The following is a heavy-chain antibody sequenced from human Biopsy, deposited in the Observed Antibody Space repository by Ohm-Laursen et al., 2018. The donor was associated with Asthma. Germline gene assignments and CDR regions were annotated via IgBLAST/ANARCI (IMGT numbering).Heavy chain of an antibody. CDR2: IYYSGST. J-gene: IGHJ4*02. V-gene: IGHV4-31*03. CDR3: ARGPPVDRED. Sequence: TLSLTCTVSGGSISSGGYYWSWIRQHPGKGLEWIGYIYYSGSTYYNPSLKSRVTMSVDTSKNQFSLKLSSVTAADTAVYYCARGPPVDREDWGQGTLVTVSS. D-gene: IGHD5-24*01. CDR1: GGSISSGGYY.